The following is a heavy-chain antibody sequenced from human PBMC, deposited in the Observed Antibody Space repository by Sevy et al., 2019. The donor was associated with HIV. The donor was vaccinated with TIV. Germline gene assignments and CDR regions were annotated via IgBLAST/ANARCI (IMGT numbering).Heavy chain of an antibody. D-gene: IGHD2-15*01. CDR3: SRDVGATGRGMDV. CDR2: ISSTSNYI. V-gene: IGHV3-21*01. CDR1: GFTFSSYS. Sequence: GGSLRLSCAASGFTFSSYSMNWVRQAPGKGLEWVSSISSTSNYIYYGDSVKGRYTISRDNAKNSLHLQMNSLRAEDTAVYYGSRDVGATGRGMDVRGQGTTVTVSS. J-gene: IGHJ6*02.